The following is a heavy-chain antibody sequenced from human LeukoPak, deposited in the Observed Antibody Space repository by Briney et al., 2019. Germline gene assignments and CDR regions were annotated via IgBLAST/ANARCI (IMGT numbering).Heavy chain of an antibody. D-gene: IGHD4-17*01. J-gene: IGHJ4*02. CDR2: IYHSGST. Sequence: SETLSLTCAVSGGSISSGGYSWSWIRRPPGKGLEWIGYIYHSGSTYYNPSLKSRVTISVDRSKNQFSLKLSSVTAADTAVYYCARVGYGDYGADYWGQGTLVTVSS. V-gene: IGHV4-30-2*01. CDR1: GGSISSGGYS. CDR3: ARVGYGDYGADY.